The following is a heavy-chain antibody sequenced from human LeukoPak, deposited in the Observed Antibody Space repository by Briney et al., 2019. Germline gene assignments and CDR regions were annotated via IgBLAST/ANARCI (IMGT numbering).Heavy chain of an antibody. CDR1: GYTFTSYG. J-gene: IGHJ4*02. CDR3: ARVAILAYCGGDCYSLPYYFDY. D-gene: IGHD2-21*02. Sequence: VASVKVSCKASGYTFTSYGISWVRQAPGQGLEWMGWISAYNGNTNYAQKLQGRVTMTTDTSTSTAYMELRSLRSDDTAVYYCARVAILAYCGGDCYSLPYYFDYWGQGTLVTVSS. V-gene: IGHV1-18*01. CDR2: ISAYNGNT.